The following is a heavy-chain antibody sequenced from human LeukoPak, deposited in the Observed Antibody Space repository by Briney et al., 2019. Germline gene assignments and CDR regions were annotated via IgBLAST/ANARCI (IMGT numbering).Heavy chain of an antibody. J-gene: IGHJ6*03. V-gene: IGHV3-9*01. D-gene: IGHD2-15*01. CDR2: ISWNSGSI. CDR1: GFTFDDYA. Sequence: GRSLRLSCAASGFTFDDYAMHWVRQAPGKGLEWVSGISWNSGSIGYADSVKGRFTISRDNAKNSLFLQMNSLRAEDTAVYYCARVLRYCSGGNCYSGGLGYMDVWGKGTTVTISS. CDR3: ARVLRYCSGGNCYSGGLGYMDV.